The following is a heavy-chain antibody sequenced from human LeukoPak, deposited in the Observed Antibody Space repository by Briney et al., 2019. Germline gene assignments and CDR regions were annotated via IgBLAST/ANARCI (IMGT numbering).Heavy chain of an antibody. CDR2: INGDGSTT. D-gene: IGHD6-13*01. J-gene: IGHJ4*02. CDR3: ARDSHYSSDY. CDR1: GFTFTGCW. Sequence: GGSLRLSCAASGFTFTGCWMHWIRQAPGKGLAWVSHINGDGSTTRYADSVKGRVTISRDNDKNTVFLQMNSLTAEDTAVYYCARDSHYSSDYWGQGTLVTVSS. V-gene: IGHV3-74*01.